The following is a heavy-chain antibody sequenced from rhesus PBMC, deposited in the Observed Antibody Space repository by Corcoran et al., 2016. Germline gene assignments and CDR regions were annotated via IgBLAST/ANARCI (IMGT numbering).Heavy chain of an antibody. CDR1: GFTFSSYG. V-gene: IGHV3S5*01. CDR3: AKHGSSYHAGFDY. J-gene: IGHJ4*01. D-gene: IGHD4-29*01. Sequence: EVQLVETGGGLVQPGGSLKVSCAVSGFTFSSYGMSWVRQAPGKGLGWFSGITSVGFDTYYPDSVKGRFTISRDNSKNTLSLEMNSLRAEDTAVYYCAKHGSSYHAGFDYWGQGVLVTVSS. CDR2: ITSVGFDT.